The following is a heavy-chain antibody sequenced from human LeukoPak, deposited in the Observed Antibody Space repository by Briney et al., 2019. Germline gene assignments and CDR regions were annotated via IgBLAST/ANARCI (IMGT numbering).Heavy chain of an antibody. CDR3: ARNNNTEKTFDY. CDR1: GYTFTSYY. Sequence: SVKVSCKASGYTFTSYYMHWVRQAPGQGLEWMGRIIPILGIANYAQKFQGRVTITADKSTSTAYMELSSLRSEDTAVYYCARNNNTEKTFDYWGQGTLVTVSS. CDR2: IIPILGIA. V-gene: IGHV1-69*02. J-gene: IGHJ4*02. D-gene: IGHD1-14*01.